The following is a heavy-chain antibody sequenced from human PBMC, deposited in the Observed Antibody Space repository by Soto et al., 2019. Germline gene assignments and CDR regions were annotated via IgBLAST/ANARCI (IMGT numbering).Heavy chain of an antibody. V-gene: IGHV1-69*01. J-gene: IGHJ4*02. CDR3: ARALTPPLSSGWYYFDY. D-gene: IGHD6-19*01. Sequence: QVQLVQSGAEVRKPGSSVRVSCKASGGSFNRHTISWVRQAPGQGLEWMGGIIPIFGTANHAQKFQGRVTIIADESTSTVYMELSSLRSDDTAIYYCARALTPPLSSGWYYFDYWGQGTLVTVSS. CDR2: IIPIFGTA. CDR1: GGSFNRHT.